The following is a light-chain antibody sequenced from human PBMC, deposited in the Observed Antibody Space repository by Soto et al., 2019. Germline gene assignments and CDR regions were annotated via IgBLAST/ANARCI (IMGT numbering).Light chain of an antibody. CDR3: QSYDRDLGPGV. CDR2: GYT. J-gene: IGLJ7*02. V-gene: IGLV1-40*01. Sequence: QSVLTQPPSVSGAPGQTVTISCAGTSSNIGSNYDVHWYQHLPGTAPKLLIFGYTNRPSGVPDRFSGSKSGTSASLAITGLKSGEGAVYSSQSYDRDLGPGVLGGGPQLPA. CDR1: SSNIGSNYD.